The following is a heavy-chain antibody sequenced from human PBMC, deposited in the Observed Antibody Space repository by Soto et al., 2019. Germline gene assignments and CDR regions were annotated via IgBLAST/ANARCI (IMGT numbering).Heavy chain of an antibody. CDR2: IYYSGTT. J-gene: IGHJ4*02. V-gene: IGHV4-39*01. CDR1: GGSISSSSYY. CDR3: ARHRGYYDILTGYNTELNFDY. D-gene: IGHD3-9*01. Sequence: PSETLSLTCTVSGGSISSSSYYWGWIRQPPGKGLEWIGSIYYSGTTYYNPSLKSRVTISVDTSKNQFSLKLSSVTAADTAVYYCARHRGYYDILTGYNTELNFDYWGQGTLVTVSS.